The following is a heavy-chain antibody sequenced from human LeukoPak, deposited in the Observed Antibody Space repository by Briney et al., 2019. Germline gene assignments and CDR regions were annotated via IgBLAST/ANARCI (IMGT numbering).Heavy chain of an antibody. CDR3: ALETGDCNAFDI. V-gene: IGHV3-7*03. J-gene: IGHJ3*02. D-gene: IGHD2-21*02. Sequence: PGGSLRLSRAASGFTFSSYWMSWVRQAPGKGLEWVANIKQDGSEKYYVDSVKGRFTISRDNSKNTLYLQMNSLRAEDTAVYYCALETGDCNAFDIWGQGTMVTVSS. CDR2: IKQDGSEK. CDR1: GFTFSSYW.